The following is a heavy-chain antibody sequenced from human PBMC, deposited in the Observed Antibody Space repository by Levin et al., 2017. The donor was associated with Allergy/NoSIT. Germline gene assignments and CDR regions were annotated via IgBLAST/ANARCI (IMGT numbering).Heavy chain of an antibody. D-gene: IGHD5-12*01. Sequence: GGSLRLSCAASGFTFSNAWMSWVRQAPGKGLEWVGRIKSKTDGGTTDYAAPVKGRFTISRDDSKNTLYLQMNSLKTEDTAVYYCTTVGYSGYDALIDYWGQGTLVTVSS. V-gene: IGHV3-15*01. J-gene: IGHJ4*02. CDR3: TTVGYSGYDALIDY. CDR1: GFTFSNAW. CDR2: IKSKTDGGTT.